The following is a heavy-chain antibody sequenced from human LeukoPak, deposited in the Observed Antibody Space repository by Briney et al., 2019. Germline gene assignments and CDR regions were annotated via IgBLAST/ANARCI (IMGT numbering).Heavy chain of an antibody. CDR2: ISSSSTI. V-gene: IGHV3-11*04. Sequence: PGGSLRLSCAASGFTFSDYYMGWIRQAPGKGLEWVSYISSSSTIYYADSVKGRFTISRDNAKNSLYLQMNSLRAEDTAVYYCTRDLSGSYGDYWGQGTLVTVSS. J-gene: IGHJ4*02. CDR3: TRDLSGSYGDY. CDR1: GFTFSDYY. D-gene: IGHD1-26*01.